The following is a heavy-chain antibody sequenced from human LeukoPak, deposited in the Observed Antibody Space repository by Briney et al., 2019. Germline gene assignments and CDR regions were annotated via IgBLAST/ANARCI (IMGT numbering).Heavy chain of an antibody. CDR2: IIPIFGTA. D-gene: IGHD6-13*01. J-gene: IGHJ4*02. CDR3: ASGLVAAAGTSERSDY. CDR1: GGTFSSYA. V-gene: IGHV1-69*13. Sequence: VASVKASCKASGGTFSSYAISWVRQAPGQGLEWMGGIIPIFGTANYAQKFQGRVTITADESTSTAYMELSSLRSEDTAVYYCASGLVAAAGTSERSDYWGQGTLVTVSS.